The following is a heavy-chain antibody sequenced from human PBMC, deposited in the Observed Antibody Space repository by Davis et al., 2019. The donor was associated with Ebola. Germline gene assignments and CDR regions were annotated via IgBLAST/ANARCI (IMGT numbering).Heavy chain of an antibody. CDR3: ARVGPAASYGMDV. CDR1: GFTFSSYE. J-gene: IGHJ6*02. Sequence: GGSLRLSCAASGFTFSSYEMNWVRQAPGKGLEWVSYISSSGSTIYYADSVKGRFTISRDNAKNSLYLQMNSLRTEDTAVYYCARVGPAASYGMDVWGQGTTVTVSS. D-gene: IGHD2-2*01. CDR2: ISSSGSTI. V-gene: IGHV3-48*03.